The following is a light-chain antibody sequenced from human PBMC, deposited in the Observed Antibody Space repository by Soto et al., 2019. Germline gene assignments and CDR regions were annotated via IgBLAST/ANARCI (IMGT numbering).Light chain of an antibody. Sequence: AIQMTQSPSSLSASVGDRVTITCRASQGIRNDLGWYQQKPVKAPKLLIYAASSLQSRVPSRFSGSGSGTDFTLTIRSLQPEDFATYYFLQDYNYPWTFGQGTKVEIK. CDR1: QGIRND. J-gene: IGKJ1*01. CDR2: AAS. CDR3: LQDYNYPWT. V-gene: IGKV1-6*01.